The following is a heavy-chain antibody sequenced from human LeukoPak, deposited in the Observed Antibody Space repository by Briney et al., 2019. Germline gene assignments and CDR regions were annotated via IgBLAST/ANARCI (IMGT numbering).Heavy chain of an antibody. D-gene: IGHD4-23*01. J-gene: IGHJ4*02. CDR3: ASAGGDSRPHDY. V-gene: IGHV3-23*01. CDR2: ISGRTT. Sequence: GGSLRLSCAASGFTFSSYAMSWVRQAPGKGPEWVSAISGRTTSYADAVKGRFTISRDNSKSTVSLQTNSLRAEDTAVYYCASAGGDSRPHDYWGQGTLVTVSS. CDR1: GFTFSSYA.